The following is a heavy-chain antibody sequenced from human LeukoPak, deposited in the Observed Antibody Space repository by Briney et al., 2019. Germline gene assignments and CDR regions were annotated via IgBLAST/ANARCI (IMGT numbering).Heavy chain of an antibody. D-gene: IGHD6-19*01. CDR2: INHSGNT. Sequence: SETLSLTCAVYGGSFSGYYWSWIRQPPGKGLEWIGEINHSGNTNYNPSLKSRVTISVDTSKNQFSLKLSSVTAADTAEYYCARGHRYSSGWYWFDPWGQGTLVTVSS. V-gene: IGHV4-34*01. CDR3: ARGHRYSSGWYWFDP. CDR1: GGSFSGYY. J-gene: IGHJ5*02.